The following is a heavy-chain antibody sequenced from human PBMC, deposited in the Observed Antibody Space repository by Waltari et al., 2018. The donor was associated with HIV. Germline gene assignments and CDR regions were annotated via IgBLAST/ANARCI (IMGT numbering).Heavy chain of an antibody. CDR1: GLPFSDHY. CDR2: IRNRTNGYTT. D-gene: IGHD1-20*01. V-gene: IGHV3-72*01. J-gene: IGHJ4*02. CDR3: VGGLTGSVFDY. Sequence: EVHLVESGGGLVQPGGSLRLSWAASGLPFSDHYMDWVRQAPGKGLEWVARIRNRTNGYTTEYVASVRGRFIISRDDSKNSLYLQMNSLRTEDTAVYFCVGGLTGSVFDYWGQGTLVTVSS.